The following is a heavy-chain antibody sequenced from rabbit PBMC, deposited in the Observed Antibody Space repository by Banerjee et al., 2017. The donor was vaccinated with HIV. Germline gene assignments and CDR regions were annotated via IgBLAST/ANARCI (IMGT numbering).Heavy chain of an antibody. CDR2: IYAGSSGST. CDR3: ARDLAAVTGWNFGL. Sequence: QEQLVESGGGLVKPEGSLTLTCTASGFSFSNKYVMCWVRQAPGKGLEWIACIYAGSSGSTYYASWAKGRFTISKASWTTVTLQMTSLTAADTASYFCARDLAAVTGWNFGLWGPGTLVTVS. D-gene: IGHD7-1*01. V-gene: IGHV1S45*01. CDR1: GFSFSNKYV. J-gene: IGHJ6*01.